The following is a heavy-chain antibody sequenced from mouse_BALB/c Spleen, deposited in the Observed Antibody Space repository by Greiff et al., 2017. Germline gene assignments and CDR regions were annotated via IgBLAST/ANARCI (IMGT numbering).Heavy chain of an antibody. CDR1: GFNIKDYY. Sequence: VQLQQSGAELVRPGALVKLSCKASGFNIKDYYMHWVKQRPEQGLEWIGWIDPENGNTIYDPKFQGKASITADTSSNTAYLQLSSLTSEDTAVYYCAHYYGSSYWYFDVWGAGTTVTVSS. CDR3: AHYYGSSYWYFDV. CDR2: IDPENGNT. V-gene: IGHV14-1*02. D-gene: IGHD1-1*01. J-gene: IGHJ1*01.